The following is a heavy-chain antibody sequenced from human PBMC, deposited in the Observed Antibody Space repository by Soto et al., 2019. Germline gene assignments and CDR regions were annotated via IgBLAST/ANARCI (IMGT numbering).Heavy chain of an antibody. CDR1: GYSFTSYW. Sequence: PGESLKISCKGSGYSFTSYWISWVRQMPGKGLEWMGRIDPSDSYTNYSPSFQGHVTISADKSISTAYLQWSSLKASDTAMYYCASSIAAAGTAYYYYGMDVWGQGTTVTVSS. CDR3: ASSIAAAGTAYYYYGMDV. V-gene: IGHV5-10-1*01. D-gene: IGHD6-13*01. J-gene: IGHJ6*02. CDR2: IDPSDSYT.